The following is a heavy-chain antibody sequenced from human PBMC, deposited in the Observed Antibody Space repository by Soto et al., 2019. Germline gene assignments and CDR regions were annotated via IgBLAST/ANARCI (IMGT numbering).Heavy chain of an antibody. D-gene: IGHD3-10*01. CDR3: ARGQTRGSGSYYNEPHSPLDY. Sequence: QVQLQESGPGLVKPSQTLSLTCTVSGGSISSGDYYWSWIRQPPGKGLEWIGYIYYSGSTYYNPSLKSRVTISVDTSKNQFSLKLSSVTAADTAVYYCARGQTRGSGSYYNEPHSPLDYWGQGTLVTVSS. V-gene: IGHV4-30-4*01. J-gene: IGHJ4*02. CDR2: IYYSGST. CDR1: GGSISSGDYY.